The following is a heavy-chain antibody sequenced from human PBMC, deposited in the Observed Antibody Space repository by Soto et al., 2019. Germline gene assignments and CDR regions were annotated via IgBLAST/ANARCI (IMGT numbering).Heavy chain of an antibody. CDR1: GFTFSSYG. Sequence: GGSLRLSCAASGFTFSSYGMHWVRQAPGKGLEWVAVIWYDGSNKYYADSVKGRFTISRDNSKNTLYLQMNSLRAEDASVYSCASAPDSSSGDDSFDIWGQGTMVTVSS. D-gene: IGHD6-6*01. V-gene: IGHV3-33*08. CDR3: ASAPDSSSGDDSFDI. J-gene: IGHJ3*02. CDR2: IWYDGSNK.